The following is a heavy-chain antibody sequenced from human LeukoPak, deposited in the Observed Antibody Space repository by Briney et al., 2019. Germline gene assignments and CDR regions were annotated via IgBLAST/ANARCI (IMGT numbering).Heavy chain of an antibody. CDR2: INPDGSTT. D-gene: IGHD3/OR15-3a*01. J-gene: IGHJ4*02. Sequence: GGSLRLSCAASGFTFSSYSMNWVRQAPGKGLVWLSRINPDGSTTTYADSVKGRSTISRDNANRMLSLHINSLRVEYSAIYYCARGGKLEPTALACWGKGSLVVVSS. CDR3: ARGGKLEPTALAC. V-gene: IGHV3-74*01. CDR1: GFTFSSYS.